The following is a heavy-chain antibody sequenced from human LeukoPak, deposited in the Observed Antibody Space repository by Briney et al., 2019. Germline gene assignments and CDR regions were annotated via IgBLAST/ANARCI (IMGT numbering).Heavy chain of an antibody. J-gene: IGHJ3*02. CDR1: GYTFTSYG. CDR3: ARDPFIVVVVAAKEDAFDI. V-gene: IGHV1-18*01. CDR2: ISAYNGNT. D-gene: IGHD2-15*01. Sequence: ASVKVSCKASGYTFTSYGISWVRQAPGQGLEWMGWISAYNGNTNYAQKLQGRVTMTTDTSTSTAYMELRSLRSDDTAVYYCARDPFIVVVVAAKEDAFDIWGQGTMVTVSS.